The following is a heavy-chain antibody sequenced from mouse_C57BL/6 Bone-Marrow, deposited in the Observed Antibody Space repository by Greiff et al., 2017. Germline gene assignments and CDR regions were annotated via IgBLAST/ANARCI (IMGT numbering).Heavy chain of an antibody. V-gene: IGHV1-61*01. CDR1: GYTFTSYW. Sequence: QVQLQQPGAELVRPGSSVKLSCKASGYTFTSYWMDWVKQRPGQGLEWIGNIYPSDSETHYNQKFKDKATLTVDKSSSTAYMQLSSLTSEDSAVYYCARRGGSSYLDYWGQGTTLTVSS. CDR2: IYPSDSET. J-gene: IGHJ2*01. D-gene: IGHD1-1*01. CDR3: ARRGGSSYLDY.